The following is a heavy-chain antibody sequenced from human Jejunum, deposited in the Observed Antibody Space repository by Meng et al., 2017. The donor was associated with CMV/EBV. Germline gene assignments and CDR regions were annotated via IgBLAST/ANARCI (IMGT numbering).Heavy chain of an antibody. V-gene: IGHV4-30-4*01. Sequence: QVQLQESGPGLVEPSQTLSLTCPVSGGSMSSGNYYWSWFRQPPGKGLEWIGYIHHSGSAYYNPSLKSRVSISVDTSKNQFSLNLNSMTAADTAVYYCASFDHIPRRNYFDYWGQGTLDTVSS. D-gene: IGHD2-21*01. CDR1: GGSMSSGNYY. J-gene: IGHJ4*02. CDR2: IHHSGSA. CDR3: ASFDHIPRRNYFDY.